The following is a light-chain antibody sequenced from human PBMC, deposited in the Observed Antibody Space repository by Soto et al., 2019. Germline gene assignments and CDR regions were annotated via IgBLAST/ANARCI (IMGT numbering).Light chain of an antibody. CDR2: DAS. V-gene: IGKV3-11*01. Sequence: EIVLTQSPATLSLSPGERATLSCRASQSVNTYLAWYQQKPGQAPRLLIYDASNRATGIPARFSGSGSGTDFTLTISSLEPEDFAVYYCHQNYDLPWTFGQGTKLEMK. CDR1: QSVNTY. CDR3: HQNYDLPWT. J-gene: IGKJ2*02.